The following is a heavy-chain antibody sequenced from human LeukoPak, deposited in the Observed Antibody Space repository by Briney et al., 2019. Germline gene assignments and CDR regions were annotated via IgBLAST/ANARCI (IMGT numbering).Heavy chain of an antibody. Sequence: QPGGSLRLSCAASGFTFSHFWMSWVRQAPGKGLEWVANIKQEGSEKYYVDSVKGRFTISRDNAKNSLFLQMNSLRADDTAVYYCARGRFHYDSSGYSSFYHWGQGALVTVSS. CDR1: GFTFSHFW. CDR3: ARGRFHYDSSGYSSFYH. CDR2: IKQEGSEK. V-gene: IGHV3-7*01. D-gene: IGHD3-22*01. J-gene: IGHJ4*02.